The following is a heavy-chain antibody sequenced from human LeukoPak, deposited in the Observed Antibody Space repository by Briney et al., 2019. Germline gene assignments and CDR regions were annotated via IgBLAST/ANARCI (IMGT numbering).Heavy chain of an antibody. CDR1: GGSITNYY. CDR3: ARGRIYYDSSGLGA. V-gene: IGHV4-59*01. CDR2: IYHSGST. Sequence: PSETLSLTCTVSGGSITNYYWSWIRQPPGKGLEWIGNIYHSGSTNYNPSLKSRVTISVDTSKNQFSLKLTSVTAADTALYYCARGRIYYDSSGLGAWGQGTLIAVSS. J-gene: IGHJ5*02. D-gene: IGHD3-22*01.